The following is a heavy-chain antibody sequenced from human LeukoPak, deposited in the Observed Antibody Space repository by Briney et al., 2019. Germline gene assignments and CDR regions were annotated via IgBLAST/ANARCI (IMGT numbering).Heavy chain of an antibody. V-gene: IGHV3-21*01. J-gene: IGHJ4*02. CDR2: ISGDSTYI. Sequence: GGSLRLSCAASGFTFASYSMNWVRQAPGKGLEWASSISGDSTYIYNAGSVKGRFTISRDNAQASLYLQMISLRADDTAVYYCARVSGRLERQSDLDYWGQGTLVIVSS. CDR3: ARVSGRLERQSDLDY. D-gene: IGHD1-1*01. CDR1: GFTFASYS.